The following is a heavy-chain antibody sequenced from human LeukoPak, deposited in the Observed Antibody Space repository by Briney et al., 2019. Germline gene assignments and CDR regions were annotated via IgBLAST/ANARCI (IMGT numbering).Heavy chain of an antibody. Sequence: GASVKVSCKASGYTFTSYDINWVRQATGQGLEWMGIINPSGGSTNYAQKFQGRVTMTRDTSITTAYMELSRLRSDDTAVYYCARDNREVRGGDCFDVWGKGTTVTVSS. CDR2: INPSGGST. CDR1: GYTFTSYD. J-gene: IGHJ6*04. V-gene: IGHV1-2*02. CDR3: ARDNREVRGGDCFDV. D-gene: IGHD2-21*02.